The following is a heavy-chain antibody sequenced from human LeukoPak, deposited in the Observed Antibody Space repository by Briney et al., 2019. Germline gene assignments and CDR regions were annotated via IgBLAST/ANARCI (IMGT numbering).Heavy chain of an antibody. CDR3: ARAFGYGDSYYFDY. Sequence: ASVKVSCKASGGTFSSYAISWVRQAPGEGLEWMGRIIPIFGTANYAQKFQGRVTITTDESTSTAYMELSSLRSEDTAVYYCARAFGYGDSYYFDYWGQGTLVTVSS. D-gene: IGHD4-17*01. V-gene: IGHV1-69*05. CDR2: IIPIFGTA. J-gene: IGHJ4*02. CDR1: GGTFSSYA.